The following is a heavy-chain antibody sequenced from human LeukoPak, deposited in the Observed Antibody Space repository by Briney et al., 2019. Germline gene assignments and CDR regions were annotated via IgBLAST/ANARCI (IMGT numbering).Heavy chain of an antibody. CDR3: ARHETASRGYYYGIDV. CDR1: GTSIRSQY. V-gene: IGHV4-59*08. J-gene: IGHJ6*02. CDR2: IYYTGST. Sequence: SETLSLTCTVSGTSIRSQYWSWIRQPPGKGLEWIGHIYYTGSTIYNPSLKSRVTMSVDTSRNQFSLRLSTVTAADTAVYYCARHETASRGYYYGIDVWGQGTTVTVSS. D-gene: IGHD1-1*01.